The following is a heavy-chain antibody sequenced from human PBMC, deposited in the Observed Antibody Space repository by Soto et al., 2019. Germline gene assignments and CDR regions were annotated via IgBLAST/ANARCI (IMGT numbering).Heavy chain of an antibody. CDR3: ARGADPITMVRGNWFDP. V-gene: IGHV3-48*01. J-gene: IGHJ5*02. CDR1: GFTFSSYS. Sequence: EVQLVESGGGLVQPGGSLRLSCAASGFTFSSYSMNWVRQAPGKGLEWVSYISSSSSTIYYAASVKGRFTISRDNAKNSLYLQMNSLRAEDTAVYYCARGADPITMVRGNWFDPWGQGTLVTVSS. D-gene: IGHD3-10*01. CDR2: ISSSSSTI.